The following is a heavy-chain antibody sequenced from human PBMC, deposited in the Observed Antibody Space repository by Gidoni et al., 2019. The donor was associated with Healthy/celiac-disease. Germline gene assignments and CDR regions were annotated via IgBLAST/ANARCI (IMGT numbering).Heavy chain of an antibody. D-gene: IGHD3-16*01. CDR1: GYTFPSYY. V-gene: IGHV1-46*01. CDR3: ARVMGGSGTYFDY. J-gene: IGHJ4*02. Sequence: QVQLVQSGAEVKKPGASVKGSCKASGYTFPSYYMHWVRQAPGQGLECMGLLNPSGGSTCYAQMCQRRVTMTWDTTTSTVYMELSSLRSEDTAVYYCARVMGGSGTYFDYWGQGTLVTVSS. CDR2: LNPSGGST.